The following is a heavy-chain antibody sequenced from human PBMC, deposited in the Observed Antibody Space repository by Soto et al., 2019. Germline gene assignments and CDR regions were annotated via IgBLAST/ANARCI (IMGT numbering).Heavy chain of an antibody. CDR3: DRGGVDLVAPAAFVY. Sequence: QVQLGQSGAEVKKPGSSVKVSCKASGATYSNSATSWVRQAPGQGLEWMGGTNPILGIPDYAHKFQASVTVTADESTNTVYMDLGTLRSVDTALYLCDRGGVDLVAPAAFVYMGQGTLVTVSS. CDR1: GATYSNSA. D-gene: IGHD5-12*01. J-gene: IGHJ4*02. V-gene: IGHV1-69*10. CDR2: TNPILGIP.